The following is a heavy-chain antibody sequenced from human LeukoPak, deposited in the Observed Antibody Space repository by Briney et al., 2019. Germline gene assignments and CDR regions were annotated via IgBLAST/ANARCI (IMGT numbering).Heavy chain of an antibody. CDR3: ARDSIMITFGGVIS. CDR1: GFTVSSNY. CDR2: IYSGGST. J-gene: IGHJ4*02. V-gene: IGHV3-66*02. Sequence: GGSLRLSCAASGFTVSSNYMSWVRQAPGKGLEWVSVIYSGGSTYYADSVKGRFTISRDNSKNTLYLQMNSLRAEDTAVHYCARDSIMITFGGVISWGQGTLVTVSS. D-gene: IGHD3-16*02.